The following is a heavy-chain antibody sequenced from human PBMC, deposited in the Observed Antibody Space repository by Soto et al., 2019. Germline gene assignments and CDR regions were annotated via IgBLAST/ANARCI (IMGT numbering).Heavy chain of an antibody. CDR3: AASCVGCGGFNYYGMDV. D-gene: IGHD2-21*01. Sequence: PSETLSLTCSVSGGSISGSSYYWGWIRQPPGKGLELIASIYYKGSTYYNPSLKSRVTISVDTSKNQFSLKLSSVTAADTAVYYCAASCVGCGGFNYYGMDVWGQGTTVTVSS. V-gene: IGHV4-39*07. J-gene: IGHJ6*02. CDR2: IYYKGST. CDR1: GGSISGSSYY.